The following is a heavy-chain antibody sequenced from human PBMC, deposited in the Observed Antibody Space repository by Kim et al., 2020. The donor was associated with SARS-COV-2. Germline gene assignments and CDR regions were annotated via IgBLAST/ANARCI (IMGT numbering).Heavy chain of an antibody. CDR2: ISAYNGNT. J-gene: IGHJ6*02. CDR3: ARAWGIAVAGTPLAGLNYYYGMDV. CDR1: GYTFTSYG. D-gene: IGHD6-19*01. Sequence: ASVKVSCKASGYTFTSYGISWVRQAPGQGLEWMGWISAYNGNTNYAQKLQGRVTMTTDTSTSTAYMELRSLRSDDTAVYYCARAWGIAVAGTPLAGLNYYYGMDVWGQGTTVTVSS. V-gene: IGHV1-18*01.